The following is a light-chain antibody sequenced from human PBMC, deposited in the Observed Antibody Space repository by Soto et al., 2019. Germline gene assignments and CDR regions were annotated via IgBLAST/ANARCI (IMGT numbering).Light chain of an antibody. J-gene: IGKJ1*01. CDR2: KAS. V-gene: IGKV1-5*03. CDR1: QSISSW. Sequence: DIQMTQSPSTLSASVGDRVTITCRASQSISSWLAWYQQKPGKAPKLLIYKASSLDSGVPSRFSGSGSGTEFTLTVSSLQPDDFATYYCQQYNDYSMWTFGQGTKVEIK. CDR3: QQYNDYSMWT.